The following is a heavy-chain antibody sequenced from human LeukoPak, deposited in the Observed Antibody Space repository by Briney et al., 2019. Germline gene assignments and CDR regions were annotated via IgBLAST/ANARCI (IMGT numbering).Heavy chain of an antibody. J-gene: IGHJ4*02. CDR2: INRDGSST. D-gene: IGHD5-18*01. V-gene: IGHV3-74*01. Sequence: GGSLRLSCAASGFTFSNYWMHWVRQAPEKGLVWVSRINRDGSSTSYADSVKGRFTISRDNAKNTLYLQMNSLRAEDTAVYYWARGGGYSYGSFDYWGRGTLVTVSS. CDR3: ARGGGYSYGSFDY. CDR1: GFTFSNYW.